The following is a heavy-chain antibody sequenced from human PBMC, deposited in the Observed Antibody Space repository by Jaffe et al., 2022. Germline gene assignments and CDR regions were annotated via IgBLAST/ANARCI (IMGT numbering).Heavy chain of an antibody. Sequence: EVQLVESGGGLVQPGRSLRLSCTASGFTFGDYAMSWVRQAPGKGLEWVGFIRSKAYGGTTEYAASVKGRFTISRDDSKSIAYLQMNSLKTEDTAVYYCTTRPLYSSGWIFDYWGQGTLVTVSS. CDR2: IRSKAYGGTT. V-gene: IGHV3-49*04. D-gene: IGHD6-19*01. CDR1: GFTFGDYA. J-gene: IGHJ4*02. CDR3: TTRPLYSSGWIFDY.